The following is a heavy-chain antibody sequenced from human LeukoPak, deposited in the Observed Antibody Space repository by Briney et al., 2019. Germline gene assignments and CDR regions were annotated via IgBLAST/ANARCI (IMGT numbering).Heavy chain of an antibody. J-gene: IGHJ4*02. CDR2: ISTYNGNT. CDR3: AREGKDRWELLPVYFDY. V-gene: IGHV1-18*01. CDR1: GYTFTSYG. Sequence: GASVKVSCKASGYTFTSYGISWVRQAPGQGLEWLGWISTYNGNTHYAQKLQGRVTMTTDTSTTTAYMELSRLRYDDTAVYYCAREGKDRWELLPVYFDYWGQGTRVTVSS. D-gene: IGHD1-26*01.